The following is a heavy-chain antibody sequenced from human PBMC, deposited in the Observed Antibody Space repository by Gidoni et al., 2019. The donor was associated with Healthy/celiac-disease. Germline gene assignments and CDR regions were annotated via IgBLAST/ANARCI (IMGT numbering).Heavy chain of an antibody. CDR2: INHSGST. Sequence: QVQLQQWGAGLLKPSETLSLTCAVYGGSFSGYSWSWIRQPPGKGLEWIGEINHSGSTNYNPSLKSRVTISVDTSKNKFSLKLSSVTAADTAVYYCERGRLTPNYIWGSYRAYYGTDFDYWGQGTLVTVSS. CDR1: GGSFSGYS. V-gene: IGHV4-34*01. CDR3: ERGRLTPNYIWGSYRAYYGTDFDY. D-gene: IGHD3-16*02. J-gene: IGHJ4*02.